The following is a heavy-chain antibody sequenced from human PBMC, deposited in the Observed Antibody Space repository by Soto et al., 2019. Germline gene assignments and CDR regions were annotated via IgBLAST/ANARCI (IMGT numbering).Heavy chain of an antibody. Sequence: QVTLKESGPVLVKPTETLTLTCTVSGFSLSNARMGVSWIRQPPGKALEWLAHIFSNDEKSYSTSLKSRLTISKDTSKSQVVLTMTNMDPVDTATYYWARIVKQWLVPRWFDPWGQGTLVTVSS. CDR2: IFSNDEK. D-gene: IGHD6-19*01. J-gene: IGHJ5*02. V-gene: IGHV2-26*01. CDR1: GFSLSNARMG. CDR3: ARIVKQWLVPRWFDP.